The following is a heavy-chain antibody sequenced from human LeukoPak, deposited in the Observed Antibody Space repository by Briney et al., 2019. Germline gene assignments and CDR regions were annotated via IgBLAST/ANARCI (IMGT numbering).Heavy chain of an antibody. Sequence: PGGSLRLSCAASGFTVSSNYMSWVRQAPGKGLEWVSVIYSGDSTYYADSVKGRFTISRDNSKNTLYLQMNSLRAEDTAVYYCARESSRFGVVTYRDLDYWGQGTLVTVSS. V-gene: IGHV3-53*01. D-gene: IGHD3-3*01. CDR1: GFTVSSNY. J-gene: IGHJ4*02. CDR2: IYSGDST. CDR3: ARESSRFGVVTYRDLDY.